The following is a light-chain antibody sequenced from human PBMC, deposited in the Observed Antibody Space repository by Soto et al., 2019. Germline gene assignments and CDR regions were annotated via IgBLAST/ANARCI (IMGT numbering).Light chain of an antibody. J-gene: IGLJ7*01. V-gene: IGLV2-11*01. CDR2: NVS. CDR3: CSYAGTYTFVV. Sequence: QSVLTQPRSVSGSPGQSVTISCTGTSSDVGGYDFVSWYQQRPDKAPKFIIYNVSKRPSGVPDRFSGSKSGNTASLTISGLQAEDEADYFCCSYAGTYTFVVFGGGTQLTVL. CDR1: SSDVGGYDF.